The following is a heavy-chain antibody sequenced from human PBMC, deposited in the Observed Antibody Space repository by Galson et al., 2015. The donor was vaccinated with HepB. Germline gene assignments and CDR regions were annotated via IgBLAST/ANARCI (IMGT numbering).Heavy chain of an antibody. CDR3: ARGHRLESFDY. D-gene: IGHD3-3*01. CDR2: IYYSGST. CDR1: GGSISSSTYY. Sequence: ETLSLTCTVSGGSISSSTYYWGWIRQPPGKGLEYIGNIYYSGSTYYNPSLKSRVTISVDTSKNQFSLKLSSVTAADTAVYYCARGHRLESFDYWGQGTLVTVSS. V-gene: IGHV4-39*01. J-gene: IGHJ4*02.